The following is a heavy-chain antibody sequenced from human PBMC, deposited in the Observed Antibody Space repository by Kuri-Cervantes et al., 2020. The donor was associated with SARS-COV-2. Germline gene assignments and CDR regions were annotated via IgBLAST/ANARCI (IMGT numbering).Heavy chain of an antibody. CDR1: GDSMSGSY. Sequence: SETLFLTCIVSGDSMSGSYWTWMRKSPGRGLEWIGYVSDTGSRYNPSLGSRVTISVDTSKNQFSLRLTSVTAADTALYSCAKDKIGDGKPIIYWGRGILVTVSS. CDR3: AKDKIGDGKPIIY. CDR2: VSDTGSR. V-gene: IGHV4-59*01. D-gene: IGHD1-14*01. J-gene: IGHJ4*02.